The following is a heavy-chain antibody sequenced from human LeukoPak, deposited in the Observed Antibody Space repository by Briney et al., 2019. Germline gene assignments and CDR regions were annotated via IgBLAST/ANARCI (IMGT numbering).Heavy chain of an antibody. CDR2: INHSGST. Sequence: SETLSLTCTVSGGSISSSSYYWSWIRQPPGKGLEWIGEINHSGSTNYNPSLKSRVSISVDTSKNQFSLKLSSVTAADTAVYYCATLGYSYGTDYWGQGTLVTVSS. D-gene: IGHD5-18*01. CDR3: ATLGYSYGTDY. V-gene: IGHV4-39*07. J-gene: IGHJ4*02. CDR1: GGSISSSSYY.